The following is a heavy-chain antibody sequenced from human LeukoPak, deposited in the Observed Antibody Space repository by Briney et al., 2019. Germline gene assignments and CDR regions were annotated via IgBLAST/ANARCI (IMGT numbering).Heavy chain of an antibody. CDR1: GYTFIDYW. J-gene: IGHJ4*02. V-gene: IGHV1-2*06. CDR2: ININSGGI. Sequence: GASVKVSCKASGYTFIDYWIHWVRQAPGQGLEWMGRININSGGINYAQKFQGRVTMTRATSISTAYMELSRLRFDDTAVYYCARNDFWSGYQFDYWGQGTLVTVSS. CDR3: ARNDFWSGYQFDY. D-gene: IGHD3-3*01.